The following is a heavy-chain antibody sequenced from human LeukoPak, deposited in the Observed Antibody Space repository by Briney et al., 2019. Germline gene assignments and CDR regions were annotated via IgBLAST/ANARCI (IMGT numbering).Heavy chain of an antibody. J-gene: IGHJ4*02. CDR2: ISSSGSTI. V-gene: IGHV3-48*03. Sequence: GGSLRLSCAASGFTFSTYEMTWVRQSPGKGLEWVSYISSSGSTIYYADSVKGRFTISRDNARNSLYLQMNSLRAEDTAVYYCXXXXXXXXXXVVTKSTSYFDYWGQGTLVTVSS. CDR3: XXXXXXXXXXVVTKSTSYFDY. D-gene: IGHD3-3*01. CDR1: GFTFSTYE.